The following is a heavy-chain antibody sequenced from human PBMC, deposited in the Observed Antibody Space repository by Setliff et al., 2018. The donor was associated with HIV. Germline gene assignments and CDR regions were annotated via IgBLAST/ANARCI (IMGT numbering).Heavy chain of an antibody. J-gene: IGHJ3*02. V-gene: IGHV1-69*05. CDR3: TGPRGDEAFDI. CDR2: IIPATGAI. Sequence: SVKVSCKAPGGSFSYFAIAWVRQAPGQGLEWIGAIIPATGAINYAQTLQGRVTLTTDKSTGTAYMELSSLTSEDSAVYYCTGPRGDEAFDIWGQGTKVTVSS. D-gene: IGHD3-10*01. CDR1: GGSFSYFA.